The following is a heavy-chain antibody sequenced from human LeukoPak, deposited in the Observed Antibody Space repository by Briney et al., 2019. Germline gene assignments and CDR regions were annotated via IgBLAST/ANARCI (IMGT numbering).Heavy chain of an antibody. D-gene: IGHD6-6*01. CDR1: EFTFNSYL. V-gene: IGHV3-7*01. J-gene: IGHJ4*02. CDR3: ARGDTSSKIDY. Sequence: GGSLRLYCAASEFTFNSYLMSWVRQAPGKGLEWVAFIKRDGSERSYVDSVKGRFTISRDNAKNSLYLQMNSLRVEDTAVYYCARGDTSSKIDYWGQGTLVTVSS. CDR2: IKRDGSER.